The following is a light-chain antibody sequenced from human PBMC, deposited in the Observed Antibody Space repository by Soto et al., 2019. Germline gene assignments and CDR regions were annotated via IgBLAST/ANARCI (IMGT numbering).Light chain of an antibody. CDR1: SSDVGVYNY. Sequence: QSALTQPPSASGSPGQSVTISCTGTSSDVGVYNYVSWYQQHPGKVPKLMIYEVTKRPSGVPDRFSGSKSGNTASLTVSGLQAEDEADYYCSSYAGSNLWVFGGGTKLTFL. CDR2: EVT. V-gene: IGLV2-8*01. J-gene: IGLJ3*02. CDR3: SSYAGSNLWV.